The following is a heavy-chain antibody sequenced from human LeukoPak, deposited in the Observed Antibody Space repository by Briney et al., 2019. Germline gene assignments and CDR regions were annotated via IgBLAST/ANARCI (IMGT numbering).Heavy chain of an antibody. D-gene: IGHD3-22*01. CDR1: GFTFSSYG. CDR3: AKEVPSQVVVIMGSTSGRGAFDY. V-gene: IGHV3-23*01. J-gene: IGHJ4*02. CDR2: ISGSGGST. Sequence: GGSLRLSCAASGFTFSSYGMSWVRQAPGKGLEWVSAISGSGGSTYYADSVKGRFTISRDNSKNTLYLQMNSLRAEDTAVYYCAKEVPSQVVVIMGSTSGRGAFDYWGQGTLVTVSS.